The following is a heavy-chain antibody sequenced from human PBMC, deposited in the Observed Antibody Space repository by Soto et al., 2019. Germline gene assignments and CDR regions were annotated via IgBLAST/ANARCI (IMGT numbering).Heavy chain of an antibody. CDR2: TSTYNGDT. V-gene: IGHV1-18*01. CDR1: GYTFTRSG. J-gene: IGHJ6*04. D-gene: IGHD3-10*01. Sequence: ASVKVSCKASGYTFTRSGISWVRQAPGQGLEWMGWTSTYNGDTNYAQTFQGRVTMTTDTSTSTVHMEVRSLRSDDTAVYYCAREGGAPYYYYVMDVGGKGTPVTVSS. CDR3: AREGGAPYYYYVMDV.